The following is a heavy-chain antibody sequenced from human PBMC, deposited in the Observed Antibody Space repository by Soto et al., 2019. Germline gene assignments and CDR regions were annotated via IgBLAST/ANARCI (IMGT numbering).Heavy chain of an antibody. J-gene: IGHJ4*02. CDR1: GFTFSNLS. Sequence: EVQLVESGGGLVQPGGSLRLSCAASGFTFSNLSMTWVRQAPGKGLEWVANIKQDGSEKHYVDSVEGRFTISRDNAKNSLYLQMNSLRAEDTAMYYCTKGGHVDDWGRGTLVTVAS. CDR3: TKGGHVDD. D-gene: IGHD3-16*01. CDR2: IKQDGSEK. V-gene: IGHV3-7*01.